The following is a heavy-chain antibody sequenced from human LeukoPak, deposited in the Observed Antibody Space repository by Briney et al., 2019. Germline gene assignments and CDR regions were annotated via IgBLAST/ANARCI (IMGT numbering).Heavy chain of an antibody. CDR2: IDSYAIST. D-gene: IGHD3-10*01. V-gene: IGHV3-74*01. CDR3: ARDGGSGPSGAFDI. Sequence: HSGGSLRLSCAASGFTFSGYWMHWVRQAPGKGLVWVSRIDSYAISTTYAVSVKGRVTSSRDNGKNTLYLQMNSLSVEDTAVYYCARDGGSGPSGAFDIWGQGTKVTVSS. J-gene: IGHJ3*02. CDR1: GFTFSGYW.